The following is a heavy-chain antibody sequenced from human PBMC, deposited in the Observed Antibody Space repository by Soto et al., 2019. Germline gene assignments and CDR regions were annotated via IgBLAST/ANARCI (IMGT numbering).Heavy chain of an antibody. CDR1: GASISSGSW. CDR2: IFHDGST. CDR3: ARDEYNDSSD. J-gene: IGHJ4*02. V-gene: IGHV4-4*02. Sequence: QVHLQESGPGLVKPSGTLSLTCAVSGASISSGSWWRWVRQPPGKGLEWIGEIFHDGSTNYNPSLKSRVTMSVDKSKNYYSLELTSGTAADTALYYCARDEYNDSSDWGQGTLVTVSS. D-gene: IGHD1-1*01.